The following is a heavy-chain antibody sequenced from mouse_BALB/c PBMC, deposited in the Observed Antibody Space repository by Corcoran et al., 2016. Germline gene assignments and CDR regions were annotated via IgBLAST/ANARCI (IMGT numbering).Heavy chain of an antibody. D-gene: IGHD2-14*01. V-gene: IGHV9-3-1*01. J-gene: IGHJ2*01. Sequence: QIQLVQSGPELKKPGETVKISCKASGYTFTNYGMNWVKQAPGKGLKWMGWINTYTGEPTYANDFKGRFAFSLETSASTAYLQINNLKNEDTATYFCAREGYYRYDACYFDYWGQGTTLTVSS. CDR2: INTYTGEP. CDR3: AREGYYRYDACYFDY. CDR1: GYTFTNYG.